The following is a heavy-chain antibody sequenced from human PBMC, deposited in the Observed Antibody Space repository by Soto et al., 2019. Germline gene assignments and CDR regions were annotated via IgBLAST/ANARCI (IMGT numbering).Heavy chain of an antibody. CDR2: IVVGSGNT. D-gene: IGHD2-15*01. V-gene: IGHV1-58*01. J-gene: IGHJ4*02. Sequence: SVKVSCKASGFTFTSSAVQWVRQARGQRLEWIGWIVVGSGNTNYAQKFQERVTITRDMSTSTAYMELSSLRSEDTGVYYCARDLGVAVATLTLDYWGQGTLVTVSS. CDR3: ARDLGVAVATLTLDY. CDR1: GFTFTSSA.